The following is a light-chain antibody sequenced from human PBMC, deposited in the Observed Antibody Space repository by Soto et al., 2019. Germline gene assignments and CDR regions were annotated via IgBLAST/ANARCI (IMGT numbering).Light chain of an antibody. Sequence: EIFLTQSPATLSLSQWEIATLSWRASQSVSSYLAWYQRKPGQAPRLLIYDASNRATGIPARFSGSGSGTDFTLTISSLEPEDFAVYYCQQRSDWPPITFGQGTRLEIK. CDR1: QSVSSY. V-gene: IGKV3-11*01. J-gene: IGKJ5*01. CDR2: DAS. CDR3: QQRSDWPPIT.